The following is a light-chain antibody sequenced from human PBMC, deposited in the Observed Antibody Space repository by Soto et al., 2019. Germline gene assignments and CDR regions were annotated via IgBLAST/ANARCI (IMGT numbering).Light chain of an antibody. CDR3: MQSIYWPFT. V-gene: IGKV2-30*01. J-gene: IGKJ3*01. CDR2: QAS. CDR1: QSLVYSDGKTY. Sequence: DVVMNPSPLSLPVTVGPPASISCRSSQSLVYSDGKTYLSWFHQRPGQSPRRLIYQASTRDTGVPVRFTGSGSGTDFTLKISRVEAEDVGVYFCMQSIYWPFTFGPGTKVDIK.